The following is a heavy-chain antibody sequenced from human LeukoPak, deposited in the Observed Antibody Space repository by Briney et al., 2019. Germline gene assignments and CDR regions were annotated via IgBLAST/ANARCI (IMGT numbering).Heavy chain of an antibody. Sequence: ASETLSLTCAVYGGSFSGYYWSWIRQPPGKGLEWIGEINHSGSTNYNPSLKSRVTISVDTSKNQFSLKLSSVTAADTAVYYCASLFFLRRDRYSSKYNWFDPWGQGTLVTVSS. V-gene: IGHV4-34*01. CDR3: ASLFFLRRDRYSSKYNWFDP. CDR2: INHSGST. D-gene: IGHD6-13*01. J-gene: IGHJ5*02. CDR1: GGSFSGYY.